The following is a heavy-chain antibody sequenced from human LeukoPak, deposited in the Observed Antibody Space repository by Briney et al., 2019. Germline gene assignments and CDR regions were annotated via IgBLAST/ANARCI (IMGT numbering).Heavy chain of an antibody. CDR1: GGSISSSSYY. Sequence: SETLSLTCTVSGGSISSSSYYWGWIRQPPGKGLEWIGSIYYSGSTYYNPSLKSRVTISVDTSRNQFSLKLSSVTAADTAVYYCASPGSSSLITWGQGTLVTVSS. D-gene: IGHD6-13*01. CDR2: IYYSGST. CDR3: ASPGSSSLIT. V-gene: IGHV4-39*01. J-gene: IGHJ4*02.